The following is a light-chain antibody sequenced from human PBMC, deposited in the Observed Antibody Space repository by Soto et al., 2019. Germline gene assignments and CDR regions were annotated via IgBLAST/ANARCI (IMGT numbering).Light chain of an antibody. J-gene: IGKJ5*01. CDR2: DAS. CDR1: QSVSSN. CDR3: QQYNNWPPIT. Sequence: ENVLTQSPGTLSLSPGGRATLSCRASQSVSSNLAWYQQKPGQAPRLLIYDASTRATGIPARFSGSGSGTEFILTISSLQSEDFGVYYCQQYNNWPPITFGQGTRLEI. V-gene: IGKV3D-15*01.